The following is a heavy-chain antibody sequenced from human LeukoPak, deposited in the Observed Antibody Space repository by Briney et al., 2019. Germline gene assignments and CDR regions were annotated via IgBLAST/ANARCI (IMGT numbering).Heavy chain of an antibody. V-gene: IGHV1-46*01. CDR2: INPSGGST. Sequence: GASVKVSCTASGYTFTSYYMHWVRQAPGQGLEWMGIINPSGGSTSYAQKFQGRVTMTRDMSTSTVYMELSSLRSEDTAVYYCARSVDIVASIDYWGQGTLVTVSS. CDR1: GYTFTSYY. CDR3: ARSVDIVASIDY. D-gene: IGHD5-12*01. J-gene: IGHJ4*02.